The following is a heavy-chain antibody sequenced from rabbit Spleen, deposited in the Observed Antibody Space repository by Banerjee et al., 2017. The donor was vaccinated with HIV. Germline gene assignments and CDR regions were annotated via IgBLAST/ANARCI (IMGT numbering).Heavy chain of an antibody. CDR2: IYAGSSGST. D-gene: IGHD4-2*01. V-gene: IGHV1S45*01. CDR1: GFSFSSSYW. Sequence: QQQLEESGGGLVQPGRSLALTCTASGFSFSSSYWICWVRQAPGKGLEWIACIYAGSSGSTYYASWAKGRFTISKTSSTTVTLQMTSLTDADTATYFCARGGYGGHIYAMGLWGPGTLVTVS. CDR3: ARGGYGGHIYAMGL. J-gene: IGHJ4*01.